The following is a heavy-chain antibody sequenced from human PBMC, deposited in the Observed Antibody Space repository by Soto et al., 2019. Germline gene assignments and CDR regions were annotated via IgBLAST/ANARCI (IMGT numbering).Heavy chain of an antibody. V-gene: IGHV4-59*01. CDR3: ARLNDYELLAYGLDV. D-gene: IGHD4-17*01. Sequence: QVQLQESGPRLVKPSETLSLTCTVSGGSISSYYWNWIRQPPGKGLEWIGYIYYSGSTNYNPSLKSRVTIAIDTSRNQFSLKLSSVTAADTAVYDCARLNDYELLAYGLDVWGQGTTVTVSS. CDR2: IYYSGST. J-gene: IGHJ6*02. CDR1: GGSISSYY.